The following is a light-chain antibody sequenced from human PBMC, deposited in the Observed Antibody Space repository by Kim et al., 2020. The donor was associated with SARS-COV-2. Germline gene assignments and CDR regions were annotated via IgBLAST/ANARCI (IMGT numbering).Light chain of an antibody. CDR1: SSDISDGDY. CDR3: SSYTSTGIWV. Sequence: QSALTQPASVSGSPGQSITLSCTGASSDISDGDYVSWYQRHSDKAPQLIIFDVTERPSGVSPRFSASKSGDTAYLTISGLQAEDEAEYLCSSYTSTGIWVFGGGTQLTVL. J-gene: IGLJ3*02. CDR2: DVT. V-gene: IGLV2-14*01.